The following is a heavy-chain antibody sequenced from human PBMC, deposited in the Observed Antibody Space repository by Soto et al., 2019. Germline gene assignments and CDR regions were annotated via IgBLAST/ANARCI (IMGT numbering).Heavy chain of an antibody. D-gene: IGHD2-15*01. J-gene: IGHJ5*02. Sequence: QVQLVESGGGLVKPGGSLRLSCAASGFTFSDYYMSWIRQAPGKGLEWVSYISSSGDTMYYADSVKGRFSISRDSAKTSLYLQMNSLRAEDAAVYYCARDRCSGGSCYSGNWFDPWGQGTLVTVSS. V-gene: IGHV3-11*01. CDR3: ARDRCSGGSCYSGNWFDP. CDR2: ISSSGDTM. CDR1: GFTFSDYY.